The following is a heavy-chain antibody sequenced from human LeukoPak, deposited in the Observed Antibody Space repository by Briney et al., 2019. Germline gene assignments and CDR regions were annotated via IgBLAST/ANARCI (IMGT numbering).Heavy chain of an antibody. CDR1: GGSNSSYY. CDR3: ARGVSGYCSGGSCSPLDYYYMDV. Sequence: KASETLSLTCTVSGGSNSSYYWSWIRQPPGKGLEWIGYIYYSGSTNYNPSLKSRVTISVDTSKNQFSLKLSSVTAADTAVYYCARGVSGYCSGGSCSPLDYYYMDVWGKGTTVTVSS. J-gene: IGHJ6*03. D-gene: IGHD2-15*01. CDR2: IYYSGST. V-gene: IGHV4-59*01.